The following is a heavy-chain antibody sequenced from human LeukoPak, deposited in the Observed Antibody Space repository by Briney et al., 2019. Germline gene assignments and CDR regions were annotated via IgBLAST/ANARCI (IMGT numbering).Heavy chain of an antibody. D-gene: IGHD3-3*01. CDR3: AREFVGYDFWSGYYSPDY. J-gene: IGHJ4*02. CDR1: GYTFTGYY. V-gene: IGHV1-2*06. CDR2: INPNSGGT. Sequence: ASVEVSCKASGYTFTGYYMHWVRQAPGQGLEWMERINPNSGGTNYAQKFQGRVTMTRDTSISTAYMELSRLRSDDTAVYYCAREFVGYDFWSGYYSPDYWGQGTLVTVSS.